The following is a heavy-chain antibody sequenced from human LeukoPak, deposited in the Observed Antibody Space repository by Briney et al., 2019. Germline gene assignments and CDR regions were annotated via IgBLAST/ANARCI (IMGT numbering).Heavy chain of an antibody. CDR1: GGSISSSSYY. D-gene: IGHD6-13*01. V-gene: IGHV4-39*01. J-gene: IGHJ4*02. Sequence: PSETLSLTCTISGGSISSSSYYWGWIRQPPGKGLEWIGSIYYSGSTYYNPSLKSRVTISVDTSKNQFSLKLSSVTAADTAVYYCARWYSSSWISGILSPTPLDYWGQGTLVTASS. CDR2: IYYSGST. CDR3: ARWYSSSWISGILSPTPLDY.